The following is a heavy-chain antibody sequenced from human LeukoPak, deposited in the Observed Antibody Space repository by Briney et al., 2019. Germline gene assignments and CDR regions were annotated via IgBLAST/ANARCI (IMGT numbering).Heavy chain of an antibody. CDR3: ARDRSSSWSADYYFDY. CDR2: ISYDGSNK. J-gene: IGHJ4*02. CDR1: GFTFSSYA. Sequence: PGGSLRLSCAASGFTFSSYAMHWVRQAPGKGLEWVAVISYDGSNKYYADSVKGRFTISRDNSKNTLYLQMNSLRAEDTAVYYCARDRSSSWSADYYFDYWGQGTLVTVSS. V-gene: IGHV3-30-3*01. D-gene: IGHD6-13*01.